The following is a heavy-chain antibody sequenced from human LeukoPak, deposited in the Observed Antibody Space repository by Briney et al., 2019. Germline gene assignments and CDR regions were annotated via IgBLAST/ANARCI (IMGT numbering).Heavy chain of an antibody. CDR2: VSTYNGNT. J-gene: IGHJ6*03. V-gene: IGHV1-18*01. D-gene: IGHD4-11*01. CDR1: GYTFTSYG. CDR3: ARVRWGTVTTSVGDYYYYMDV. Sequence: GASVKVSCKASGYTFTSYGISWVRQAPGQGLEWMGWVSTYNGNTNYAQKLQGRVTTTTDTSTSTAYMEVRSLRSDDTAVYYCARVRWGTVTTSVGDYYYYMDVWGKGTTVTVSS.